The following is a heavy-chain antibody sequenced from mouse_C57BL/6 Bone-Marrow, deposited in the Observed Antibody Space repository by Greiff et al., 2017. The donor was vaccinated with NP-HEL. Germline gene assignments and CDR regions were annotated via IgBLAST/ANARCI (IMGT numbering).Heavy chain of an antibody. CDR1: GYAFTNYL. J-gene: IGHJ3*01. D-gene: IGHD2-4*01. CDR3: ARGGIYYDYAWFAY. Sequence: VQLQQSGAELVRPGTSVKVSCKASGYAFTNYLIEWVKQRPGQGLAWIGVINPGSGGTKYNEKFKGKATLHADKYSRTVYMQRSSLTSEDSAGYFCARGGIYYDYAWFAYWGQGTLVTVSA. V-gene: IGHV1-54*01. CDR2: INPGSGGT.